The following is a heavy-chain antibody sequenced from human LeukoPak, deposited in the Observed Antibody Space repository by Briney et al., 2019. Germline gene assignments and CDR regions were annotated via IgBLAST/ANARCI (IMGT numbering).Heavy chain of an antibody. V-gene: IGHV3-23*01. D-gene: IGHD3-22*01. CDR2: ISGSGGST. CDR3: AKEGSVTMIIVVSSEYFDY. CDR1: GFTFSSYA. J-gene: IGHJ4*02. Sequence: GGSLRLSCAASGFTFSSYAMSWVRQALGKGLEWVSAISGSGGSTYYADSVKGRFTISRDNSKNTLYLQMNSLRAEDTAVYYCAKEGSVTMIIVVSSEYFDYWGQGTLVTVSS.